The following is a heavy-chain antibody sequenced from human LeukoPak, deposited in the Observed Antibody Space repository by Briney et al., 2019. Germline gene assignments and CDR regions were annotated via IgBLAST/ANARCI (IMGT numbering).Heavy chain of an antibody. CDR3: AKDQGYSGYDPLDY. D-gene: IGHD5-12*01. V-gene: IGHV3-23*01. J-gene: IGHJ4*02. CDR2: ISGSGSRT. CDR1: GFTFRSYA. Sequence: GGSLRLSCAASGFTFRSYAMSWVRQAPGKGLEWVSVISGSGSRTHYADSVKGRFTISRDNSKNTLYMQMNSLRVEDTAVYYCAKDQGYSGYDPLDYWGQGTLVTVSS.